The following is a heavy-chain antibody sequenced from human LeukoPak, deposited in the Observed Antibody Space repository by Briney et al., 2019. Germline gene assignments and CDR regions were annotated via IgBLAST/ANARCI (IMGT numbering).Heavy chain of an antibody. J-gene: IGHJ5*02. Sequence: PGGSLRLSCAASGFTFSSYGMHWVRQAPGKGLEYVSAISSNGGSTYYANSVKGRFTISRDNSKNTLYLQMGSLRAEDMAVYYCARGPLAVWNDEDNWFDPWGQGTLVTVSS. CDR1: GFTFSSYG. CDR3: ARGPLAVWNDEDNWFDP. D-gene: IGHD1-1*01. CDR2: ISSNGGST. V-gene: IGHV3-64*01.